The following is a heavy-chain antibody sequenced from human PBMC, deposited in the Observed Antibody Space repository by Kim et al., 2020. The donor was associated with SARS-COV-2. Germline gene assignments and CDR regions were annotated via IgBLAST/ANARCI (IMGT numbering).Heavy chain of an antibody. J-gene: IGHJ6*01. V-gene: IGHV3-30*18. CDR3: AKDMRYYDILTGYLARM. Sequence: GGSLRLSCAASGFTFSSCGMHWVRQAPGKGLEWVAVISYDGSNKYYADSVKGRFTISRDNSKNTLYLQMNSLRAEDTAVYYCAKDMRYYDILTGYLARM. CDR2: ISYDGSNK. CDR1: GFTFSSCG. D-gene: IGHD3-9*01.